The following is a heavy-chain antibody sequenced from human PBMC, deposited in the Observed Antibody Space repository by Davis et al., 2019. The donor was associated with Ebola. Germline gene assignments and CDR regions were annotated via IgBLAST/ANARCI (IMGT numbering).Heavy chain of an antibody. CDR2: ISGCGGST. CDR3: AKGSDYGDVGHFDY. J-gene: IGHJ4*02. V-gene: IGHV3-23*01. CDR1: VITFSSYA. D-gene: IGHD4-17*01. Sequence: GESLKISCADSVITFSSYAMSWVRQAPGKGLEWVSAISGCGGSTYYADSVKGRFTISRDNSKNTLYLQMNSLSVEDTAVYYCAKGSDYGDVGHFDYWGQGTLVTVSS.